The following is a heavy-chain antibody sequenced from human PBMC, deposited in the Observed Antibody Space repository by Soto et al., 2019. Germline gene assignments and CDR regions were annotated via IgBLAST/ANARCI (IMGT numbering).Heavy chain of an antibody. CDR2: IYSGGST. J-gene: IGHJ4*02. Sequence: LRLSCAASGFTVSSNYMSWVRQAPGKGLEWVSVIYSGGSTYYADSVKGRFTISRDNSKNTLYLQMNSLRAEDTAVYYCARALDYGDYYFDYWGQGTLVTVSS. V-gene: IGHV3-53*01. D-gene: IGHD4-17*01. CDR1: GFTVSSNY. CDR3: ARALDYGDYYFDY.